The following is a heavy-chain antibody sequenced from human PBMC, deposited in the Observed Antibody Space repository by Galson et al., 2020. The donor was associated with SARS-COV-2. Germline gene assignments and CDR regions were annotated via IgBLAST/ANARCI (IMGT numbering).Heavy chain of an antibody. D-gene: IGHD3-22*01. J-gene: IGHJ4*02. V-gene: IGHV4-31*03. CDR1: GGSISSGGYY. CDR3: ARGSGRYYDSSGYLGYFDY. CDR2: IYYSGST. Sequence: SETLSLTCTVSGGSISSGGYYWSWIRQHPGKGLEWIGYIYYSGSTYYNPSLKSRVTISVDTSKNQFSLKLSSVTAADTAVYYCARGSGRYYDSSGYLGYFDYWGQGTLVTVSS.